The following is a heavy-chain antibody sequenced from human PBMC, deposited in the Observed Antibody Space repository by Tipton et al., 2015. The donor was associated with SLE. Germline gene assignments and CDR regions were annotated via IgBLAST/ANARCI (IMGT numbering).Heavy chain of an antibody. J-gene: IGHJ3*02. V-gene: IGHV4-39*07. Sequence: TLSLTCTVSDGSIRSTNYYWGWIRQPPGKGLEWIGSIFYTGSTYYNPSLKSRVSFSIDTSKHQFSLKLNSVTAADTAVYYCAREKRPGPFGFDIWGQGTMVTVSS. CDR1: DGSIRSTNYY. D-gene: IGHD3-16*01. CDR3: AREKRPGPFGFDI. CDR2: IFYTGST.